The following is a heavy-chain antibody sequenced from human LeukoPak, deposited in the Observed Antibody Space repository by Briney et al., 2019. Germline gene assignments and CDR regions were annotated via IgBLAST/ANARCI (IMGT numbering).Heavy chain of an antibody. CDR3: AKDSS. V-gene: IGHV3-9*01. J-gene: IGHJ5*02. CDR1: GSTFDDYA. CDR2: ISWNSGSI. D-gene: IGHD6-6*01. Sequence: GGSLRLPCAASGSTFDDYAMHWVRQAPGKGLEWVSGISWNSGSIGYADSVKGRFTISRDNAKNSLYLQMNSLRAEDTALYYCAKDSSWGQGTLVTVSS.